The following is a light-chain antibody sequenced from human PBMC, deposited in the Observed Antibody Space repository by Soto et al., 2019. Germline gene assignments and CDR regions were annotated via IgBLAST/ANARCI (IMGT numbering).Light chain of an antibody. CDR1: QSISSY. CDR2: AVS. J-gene: IGKJ1*01. Sequence: DIQMTQSPSSLSASVGDRVTITCRASQSISSYLNWYQQKPGKAPKLLIYAVSSLKSGVPSRFSGSGSGTDFTLPIRSLQPEDFATYDCQQSYSTPRTFGQGTKVEIK. V-gene: IGKV1-39*01. CDR3: QQSYSTPRT.